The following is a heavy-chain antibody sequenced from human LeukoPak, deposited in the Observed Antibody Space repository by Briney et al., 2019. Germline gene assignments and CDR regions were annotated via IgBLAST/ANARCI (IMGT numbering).Heavy chain of an antibody. D-gene: IGHD6-13*01. J-gene: IGHJ4*02. CDR3: ARYGYSSSWRYDY. CDR1: GGSISSSNW. Sequence: SETLSLTCAVSGGSISSSNWWSWVRQPPGKGLEWIWEIFHSGSTNYNPSLKSRATISLDKSKNRFSLKLSSVTPADTDVYYCARYGYSSSWRYDYWGQGTLVTVSS. V-gene: IGHV4-4*02. CDR2: IFHSGST.